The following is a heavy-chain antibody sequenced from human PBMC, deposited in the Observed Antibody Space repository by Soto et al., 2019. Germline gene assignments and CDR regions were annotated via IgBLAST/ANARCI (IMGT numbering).Heavy chain of an antibody. V-gene: IGHV3-30*18. J-gene: IGHJ4*02. CDR1: GFSLRSDD. D-gene: IGHD6-6*01. Sequence: RLSCAGSGFSLRSDDMHWVRQAPGKGLEWVAVMSYDGNRQFYADSVRGRFSVSRDISKSALYLEMSSLRIEDTAIYYCTKGAWYSSSSSSDCWGQRTQVTVSS. CDR2: MSYDGNRQ. CDR3: TKGAWYSSSSSSDC.